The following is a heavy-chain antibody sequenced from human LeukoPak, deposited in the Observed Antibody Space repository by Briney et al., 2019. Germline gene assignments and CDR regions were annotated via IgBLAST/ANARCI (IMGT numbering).Heavy chain of an antibody. J-gene: IGHJ5*02. CDR3: ARERCSSSSWFDP. CDR1: GGSISSYY. V-gene: IGHV4-59*01. CDR2: IYYSGST. D-gene: IGHD6-6*01. Sequence: PSETLSLTCTVSGGSISSYYWSWIRQPPGKGLEWIGYIYYSGSTNYNPSLKSRVTISVDTSKNQFSLKLSSVTAADTAVYYCARERCSSSSWFDPWGQGTLVTVSS.